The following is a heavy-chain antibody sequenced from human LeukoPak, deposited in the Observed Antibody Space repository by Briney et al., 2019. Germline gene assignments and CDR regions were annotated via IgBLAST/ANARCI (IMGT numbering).Heavy chain of an antibody. J-gene: IGHJ6*02. Sequence: PSETLSLTCTVSGGSISSYYWSWIRQPPGKGLEWIGYIYYSGSTNYNPSLKSRVTISVDTSKNQFSLKLSSVTAADTAVYYCARLVTFYDFWSSYYLDYGMDVWGQGTTVTVSS. CDR3: ARLVTFYDFWSSYYLDYGMDV. CDR1: GGSISSYY. V-gene: IGHV4-59*08. CDR2: IYYSGST. D-gene: IGHD3-3*01.